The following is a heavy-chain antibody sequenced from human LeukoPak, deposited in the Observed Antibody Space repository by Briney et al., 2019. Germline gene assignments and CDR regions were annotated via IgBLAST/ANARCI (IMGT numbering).Heavy chain of an antibody. Sequence: GASVKVSCKASGYTFTSYGISWVRQAPGQGLEWMGWISAYNGNTNYAQKLQGRVTMTTDTSTSTAYMELRSLRSDDTAVYYCARVPTAVTPGAFDIWGQGTMVTVSS. J-gene: IGHJ3*02. CDR2: ISAYNGNT. CDR1: GYTFTSYG. CDR3: ARVPTAVTPGAFDI. D-gene: IGHD4-23*01. V-gene: IGHV1-18*01.